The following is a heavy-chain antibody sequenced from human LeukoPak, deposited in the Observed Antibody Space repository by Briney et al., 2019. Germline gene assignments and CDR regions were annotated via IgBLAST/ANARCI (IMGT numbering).Heavy chain of an antibody. J-gene: IGHJ4*02. V-gene: IGHV4-39*01. D-gene: IGHD3-10*01. CDR2: IYYSGST. Sequence: PGGSLRLSCAASGFTFSSYYWGWIRQPPGKGLEWIGSIYYSGSTYYNPSLKSRVTISVDTSKNQFSLKLSSVTAADTAVYYCARLGYYGSGSLVDYFDYWGQGTRVTVSS. CDR1: GFTFSSYY. CDR3: ARLGYYGSGSLVDYFDY.